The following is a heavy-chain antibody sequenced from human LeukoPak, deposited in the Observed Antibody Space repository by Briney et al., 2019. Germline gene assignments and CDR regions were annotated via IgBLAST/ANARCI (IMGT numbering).Heavy chain of an antibody. D-gene: IGHD3-16*02. CDR1: GFTFSNYY. J-gene: IGHJ4*02. V-gene: IGHV3-74*01. Sequence: PGGSLRLSCAASGFTFSNYYMHWVRQAPGEGLVWISGINSDGSSNYYGDSVKGRFTISGDNARKTLYLLMSSLRAEDSAIYYCVRYRPAPAWGQGTLVTVAS. CDR3: VRYRPAPA. CDR2: INSDGSSN.